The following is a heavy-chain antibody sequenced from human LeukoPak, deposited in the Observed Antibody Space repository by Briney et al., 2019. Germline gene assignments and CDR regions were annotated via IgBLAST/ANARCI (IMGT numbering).Heavy chain of an antibody. CDR1: GYTFSGYY. J-gene: IGHJ3*02. CDR3: ARGGSYLSAFDI. Sequence: ASVKVSCKASGYTFSGYYIHWVRQAPGQGLEWMGWINPNSGGTNYAQRFQGRVTMTRDTSISTAYMDLSSLRAEDTAVYYCARGGSYLSAFDIWGQGTMVTVSS. V-gene: IGHV1-2*02. D-gene: IGHD1-26*01. CDR2: INPNSGGT.